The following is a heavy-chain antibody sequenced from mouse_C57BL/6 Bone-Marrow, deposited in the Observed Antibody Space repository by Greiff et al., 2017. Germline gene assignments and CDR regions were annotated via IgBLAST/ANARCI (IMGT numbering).Heavy chain of an antibody. V-gene: IGHV1-85*01. CDR1: GYTFTSYD. J-gene: IGHJ1*03. CDR2: VYPRDGST. D-gene: IGHD1-1*01. CDR3: ARLEFDGSSGDWYFDV. Sequence: QVQLQQSGPELVKPGASVKLSCKASGYTFTSYDINWVKQRPGQGLGWIGWVYPRDGSTKYNEKFKGKATLTVSTSSSTAYMELHSLTSGDSAVYFCARLEFDGSSGDWYFDVWGTGTTVTVSS.